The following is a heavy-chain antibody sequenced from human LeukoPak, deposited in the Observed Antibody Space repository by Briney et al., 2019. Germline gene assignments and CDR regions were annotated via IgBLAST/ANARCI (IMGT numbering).Heavy chain of an antibody. V-gene: IGHV3-21*01. D-gene: IGHD6-19*01. J-gene: IGHJ4*02. CDR3: ARAGQWLGNFDY. CDR2: ISSSSSYI. Sequence: GGSLRLSCAASGFTFSSYSMNWARQAPGKGLEWVSSISSSSSYIYYADSVKGRFTISRDNAKNSLYLQMNSLRAEDTAVYYCARAGQWLGNFDYWGQGTLVTVSS. CDR1: GFTFSSYS.